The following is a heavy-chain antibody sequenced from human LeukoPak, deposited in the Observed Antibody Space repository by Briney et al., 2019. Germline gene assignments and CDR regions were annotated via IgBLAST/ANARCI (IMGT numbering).Heavy chain of an antibody. Sequence: ASETLSLTCTVSGGSISSYYWSWIRQPPGKGLEWIGYIYYSGSTNYNPSLKSRVTISVDTSKNQFSLKLSSVTAADTAVYYCAREENYGGLDYWGQGTLVTVSS. D-gene: IGHD4-23*01. CDR3: AREENYGGLDY. CDR2: IYYSGST. V-gene: IGHV4-59*12. J-gene: IGHJ4*02. CDR1: GGSISSYY.